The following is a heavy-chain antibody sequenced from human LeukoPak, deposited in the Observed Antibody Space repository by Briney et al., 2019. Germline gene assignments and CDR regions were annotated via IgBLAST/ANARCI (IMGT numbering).Heavy chain of an antibody. D-gene: IGHD6-19*01. CDR3: ASRSSGWYWYFDL. CDR1: GGSISSSSYY. Sequence: SETLSLTCTVSGGSISSSSYYWGWIRQPPGKGLEWIGSIYYSGSTNYNPSLKSRVTISVDTSKNQFSLKLSSVTAADTAVYYCASRSSGWYWYFDLWGRGTLVTVSS. CDR2: IYYSGST. J-gene: IGHJ2*01. V-gene: IGHV4-39*07.